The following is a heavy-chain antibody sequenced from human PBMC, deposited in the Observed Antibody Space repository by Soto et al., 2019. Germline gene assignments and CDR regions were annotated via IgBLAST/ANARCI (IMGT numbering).Heavy chain of an antibody. Sequence: PGGAPRHSPASPGFPLFRYSLRWGPPAPGEGLEWVSAISGSGGSTYYADSVKGRFTISRDNSKNTLYLQMNSLRAEDTAVYYCAKDRDFWSGSHLNAFDIWGQGTMVTVSS. V-gene: IGHV3-23*01. CDR2: ISGSGGST. CDR1: GFPLFRYS. CDR3: AKDRDFWSGSHLNAFDI. D-gene: IGHD3-3*01. J-gene: IGHJ3*02.